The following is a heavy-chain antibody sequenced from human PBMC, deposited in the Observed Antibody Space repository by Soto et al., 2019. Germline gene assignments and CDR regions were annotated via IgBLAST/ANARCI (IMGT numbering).Heavy chain of an antibody. J-gene: IGHJ5*02. V-gene: IGHV4-31*03. CDR3: ARKAGTIRDNWFDP. Sequence: SETLSLTCTVSGGSISSGGSYCSCIRQHPGKGLEWIGYIYYSVSTYYNPSLKSRVTISVDTSKNQFSLKLSSVTAADTAVYYCARKAGTIRDNWFDPWGHGTRVTVSS. D-gene: IGHD1-7*01. CDR1: GGSISSGGSY. CDR2: IYYSVST.